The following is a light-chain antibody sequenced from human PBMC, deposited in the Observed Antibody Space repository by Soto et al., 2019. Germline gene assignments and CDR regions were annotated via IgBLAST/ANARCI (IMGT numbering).Light chain of an antibody. CDR3: QHYGSSLWW. V-gene: IGKV3-20*01. CDR2: GAS. J-gene: IGKJ4*02. Sequence: EIVLTQSPGTLSLSPGERATLSCRASQSVSSSYLAWYQQKPGQAPRLLTYGASSRATGIPDRFSGSGSGTDFTLTISRREPDDFAVYFCQHYGSSLWWFDGGTVVEFK. CDR1: QSVSSSY.